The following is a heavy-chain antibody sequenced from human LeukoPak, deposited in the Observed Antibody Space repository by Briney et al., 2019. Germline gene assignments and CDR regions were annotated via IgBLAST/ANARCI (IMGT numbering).Heavy chain of an antibody. D-gene: IGHD6-19*01. CDR3: ARDLSGIAVAGMRYYFDY. CDR2: IYSGGST. Sequence: GGSLRLSCAASGFTVSSNYMSRVRQAPGKGLEWVSVIYSGGSTYYADSVKGRFTISRDNSKNTLYLQMNSLRAEDTAVYYCARDLSGIAVAGMRYYFDYWGQGTLVTVSS. J-gene: IGHJ4*02. V-gene: IGHV3-66*02. CDR1: GFTVSSNY.